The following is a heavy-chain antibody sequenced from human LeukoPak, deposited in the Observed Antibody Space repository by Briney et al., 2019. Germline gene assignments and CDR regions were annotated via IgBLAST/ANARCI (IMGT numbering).Heavy chain of an antibody. CDR2: ISSSSSYI. J-gene: IGHJ4*02. CDR1: GFTFSSYS. V-gene: IGHV3-21*01. D-gene: IGHD6-19*01. CDR3: ARGSEAVAGTTGFDY. Sequence: GGSLRLSCAASGFTFSSYSMNWVRQAPGKGLEWVSSISSSSSYIYYADSVKGRFTISRDNAKNSLYLQMNSLRAEDTAVYYCARGSEAVAGTTGFDYWGQGTLVTVSS.